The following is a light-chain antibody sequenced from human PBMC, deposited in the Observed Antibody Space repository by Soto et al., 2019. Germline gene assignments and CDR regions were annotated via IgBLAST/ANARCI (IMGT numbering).Light chain of an antibody. CDR1: NIGSKN. J-gene: IGLJ1*01. CDR2: RDS. Sequence: SYELTQPLSVSVALGQTARITCGGNNIGSKNVHWYQQKPGQAPVLVIYRDSNRPSGIPERFSGSNSGNTATLTISIAQAGDEADYYCQVWDSSTVVFGTGTKVTVL. V-gene: IGLV3-9*01. CDR3: QVWDSSTVV.